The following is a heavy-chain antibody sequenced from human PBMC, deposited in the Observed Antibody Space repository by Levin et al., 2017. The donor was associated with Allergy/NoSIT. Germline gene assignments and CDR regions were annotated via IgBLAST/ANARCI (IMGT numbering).Heavy chain of an antibody. CDR3: ASLVRGVITS. CDR1: GFPVSSNY. D-gene: IGHD3-10*01. J-gene: IGHJ4*02. CDR2: IYSGGST. V-gene: IGHV3-66*02. Sequence: ESLKISCAASGFPVSSNYMSWVRQAPGKGLEWVSVIYSGGSTYYADSVKGRFTISRDNSKNTLYLQMNSLRAEDTAVYYCASLVRGVITSWGQGTLVTVSS.